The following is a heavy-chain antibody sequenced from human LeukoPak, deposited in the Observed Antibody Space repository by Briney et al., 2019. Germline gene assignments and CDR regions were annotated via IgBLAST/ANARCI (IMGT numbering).Heavy chain of an antibody. V-gene: IGHV3-48*03. CDR1: GFTFNTYE. CDR2: VSSSGTTM. Sequence: PGGSLRLSCAASGFTFNTYEMSWVRQAPGKWLEWVSCVSSSGTTMYHADSVKGRFTISRDNAKNSLYLQMNSLRAEDTAVYYCARRYCSSASCLFDYWGQGTLVTVSS. J-gene: IGHJ4*02. D-gene: IGHD2-2*01. CDR3: ARRYCSSASCLFDY.